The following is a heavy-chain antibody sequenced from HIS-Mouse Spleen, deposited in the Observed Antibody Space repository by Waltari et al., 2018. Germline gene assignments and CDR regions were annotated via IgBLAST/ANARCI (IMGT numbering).Heavy chain of an antibody. CDR3: AREIPYSSSWYDWYFDL. D-gene: IGHD6-13*01. J-gene: IGHJ2*01. V-gene: IGHV4-39*07. CDR2: IYYSGST. CDR1: GGSIRSSSYY. Sequence: QLQLQESGPGLVKPSETLSPTCTLAGGSIRSSSYYWGWIRQPPGKWLEWIGSIYYSGSTYYNPSLKSRVTISVDTSKNQFSLKLSSVTAADTAVYYCAREIPYSSSWYDWYFDLWGRGTLVTVSS.